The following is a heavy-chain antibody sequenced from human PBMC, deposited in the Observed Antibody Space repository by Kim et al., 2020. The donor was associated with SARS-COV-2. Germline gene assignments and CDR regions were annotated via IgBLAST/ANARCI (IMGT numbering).Heavy chain of an antibody. CDR2: ITSSGGNT. V-gene: IGHV3-64*01. CDR1: GFTFSTYA. Sequence: GGSLRLSCAASGFTFSTYAMYWVRQAPGKGLEYVSSITSSGGNTYYANSVEGRFTISRDNSNNTLYLQMGGLRVEDMGVYYCARVGAVTAFDYWGQGTLVTVSS. D-gene: IGHD2-21*02. J-gene: IGHJ4*02. CDR3: ARVGAVTAFDY.